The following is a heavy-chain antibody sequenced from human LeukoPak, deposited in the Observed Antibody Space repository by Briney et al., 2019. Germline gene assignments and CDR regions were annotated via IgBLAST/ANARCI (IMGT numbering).Heavy chain of an antibody. CDR1: GFTFSSYS. V-gene: IGHV3-7*03. Sequence: EGSLRLSCAASGFTFSSYSMNWVRQAPGKGLEWVANIKQDGSEKYYVDSVKGRFTISRDNAKNSLYLQMNSLRAEDTAVYYCARAMDVWGQGTTVTVSS. CDR2: IKQDGSEK. J-gene: IGHJ6*02. CDR3: ARAMDV.